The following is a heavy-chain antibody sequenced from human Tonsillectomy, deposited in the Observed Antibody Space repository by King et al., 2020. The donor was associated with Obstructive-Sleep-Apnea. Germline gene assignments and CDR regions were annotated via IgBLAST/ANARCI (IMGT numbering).Heavy chain of an antibody. Sequence: HVQLVESGGGVVQPGRSLRLSCAASGFTFSSFAMHWVRQAPGKGLEWVTVISYDGSNTYYADSVKGRFTISRDNSKNTLYLQMNSLRTEDTAAYYCARGEGRYIPAAIEWFDPWGQGTLVTVSS. J-gene: IGHJ5*02. CDR2: ISYDGSNT. CDR3: ARGEGRYIPAAIEWFDP. CDR1: GFTFSSFA. V-gene: IGHV3-30-3*01. D-gene: IGHD2-2*01.